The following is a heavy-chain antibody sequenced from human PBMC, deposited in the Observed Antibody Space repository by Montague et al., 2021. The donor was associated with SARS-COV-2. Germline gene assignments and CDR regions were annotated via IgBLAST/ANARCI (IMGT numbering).Heavy chain of an antibody. V-gene: IGHV6-1*01. Sequence: CAISGDSVWSNTAAWNWIRQSPAVGLEWLGRTSYRSKWISDYATSVEGRISIDPDTSKNQFFLHLRSVTPEDTGVYYCVRDTGSAQAGFDAWGQGTLVTVSS. CDR3: VRDTGSAQAGFDA. D-gene: IGHD4-17*01. J-gene: IGHJ4*02. CDR1: GDSVWSNTAA. CDR2: TSYRSKWIS.